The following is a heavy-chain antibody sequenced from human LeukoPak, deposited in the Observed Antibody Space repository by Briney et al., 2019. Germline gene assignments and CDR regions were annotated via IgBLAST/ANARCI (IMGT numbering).Heavy chain of an antibody. D-gene: IGHD1-14*01. CDR2: ISGGSNT. CDR3: AKPAKTDYADY. V-gene: IGHV3-23*01. J-gene: IGHJ4*02. CDR1: GLNFSGYA. Sequence: PGGSLRLSCADSGLNFSGYAMTWVRQAPGKGLEWVSSISGGSNTYTADSVKGRFTISRDNSKNTLYLQMTSLRAEDTALYYCAKPAKTDYADYWGQGTLVTVSS.